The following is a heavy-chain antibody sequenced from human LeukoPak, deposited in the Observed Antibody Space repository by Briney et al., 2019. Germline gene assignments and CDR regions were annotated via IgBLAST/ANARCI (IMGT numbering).Heavy chain of an antibody. Sequence: GGSLRLSCAASGFTFSSYGMHWVRQAPGKGLEWVSYISSSSSTIYYADSVKGRFTISRDNAKNSLYLQMNSLRAEDTAVYYCATQGWGGTTPHLIWGQGTMVTVSS. CDR2: ISSSSSTI. V-gene: IGHV3-48*01. D-gene: IGHD1-7*01. J-gene: IGHJ3*02. CDR1: GFTFSSYG. CDR3: ATQGWGGTTPHLI.